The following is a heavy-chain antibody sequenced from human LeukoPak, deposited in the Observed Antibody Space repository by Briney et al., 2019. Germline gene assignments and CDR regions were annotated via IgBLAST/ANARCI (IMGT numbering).Heavy chain of an antibody. D-gene: IGHD3-10*01. V-gene: IGHV3-66*01. J-gene: IGHJ4*02. Sequence: SGGSLRLSCAASGYTVSDKPMTWVRQAAGKGLEWVSVIYSDGSTHYSESVKGRFYISRDNSKNTLYLQMNSLGAEDTAVYYCAARPDSHGGPYDYWGQGTLVTVSS. CDR3: AARPDSHGGPYDY. CDR2: IYSDGST. CDR1: GYTVSDKP.